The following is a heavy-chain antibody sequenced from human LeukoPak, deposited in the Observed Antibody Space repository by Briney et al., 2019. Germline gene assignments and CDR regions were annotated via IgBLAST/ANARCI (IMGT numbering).Heavy chain of an antibody. D-gene: IGHD3-22*01. CDR3: ARGSHDSSGYYDPDAFDI. CDR2: INHSGST. Sequence: PSETLSLTCAVYGGSFSGYYWSWIRQPPGKGLEWIGEINHSGSTNYNPSLKSRVTISVDTSKNQFSLKLSSVTAADTAVYYCARGSHDSSGYYDPDAFDIWGQGTVVTVSS. J-gene: IGHJ3*02. V-gene: IGHV4-34*01. CDR1: GGSFSGYY.